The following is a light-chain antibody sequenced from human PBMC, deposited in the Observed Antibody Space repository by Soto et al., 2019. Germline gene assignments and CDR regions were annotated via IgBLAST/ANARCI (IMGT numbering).Light chain of an antibody. CDR1: SSNIGAGYD. Sequence: QSVLTPPPSVSGAPGQRLTISCTGSSSNIGAGYDVHWYQQRPGTAPKLLIFGNINRPSGVPDRFSGSQSGTSASLAITGLQAEDEGDYYCQSYDSTMSARYVFGTGTKVTAL. CDR2: GNI. V-gene: IGLV1-40*01. CDR3: QSYDSTMSARYV. J-gene: IGLJ1*01.